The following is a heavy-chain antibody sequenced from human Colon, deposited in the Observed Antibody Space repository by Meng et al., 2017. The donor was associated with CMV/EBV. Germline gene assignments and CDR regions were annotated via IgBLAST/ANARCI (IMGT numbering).Heavy chain of an antibody. D-gene: IGHD6-13*01. J-gene: IGHJ4*02. CDR2: MIGSGGRT. V-gene: IGHV3-23*01. CDR1: GFTFSTFA. CDR3: AKTGSWGQQVAYLED. Sequence: GESLKISCTASGFTFSTFAMRWVRQAPGKGLEWGSTMIGSGGRTYYADTVKGRFTISRDSSKSTLYLQMNSLRAEDTAVYYCAKTGSWGQQVAYLEDWGQGRLVTVSS.